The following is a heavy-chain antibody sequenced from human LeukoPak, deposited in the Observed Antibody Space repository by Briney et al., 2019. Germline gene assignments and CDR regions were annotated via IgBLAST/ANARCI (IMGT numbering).Heavy chain of an antibody. CDR2: IRQDGSEK. V-gene: IGHV3-7*01. J-gene: IGHJ3*02. D-gene: IGHD6-19*01. Sequence: GGSLRLSCAASGFTFSDYYMSWIRQAPGKGLEWVANIRQDGSEKYYVDSVKGRFTTSRDNAKNSLYLQMNSLRAEDTAVYYCAREAGYSSGWYPYNDAFDIWGQGAMVTVSS. CDR1: GFTFSDYY. CDR3: AREAGYSSGWYPYNDAFDI.